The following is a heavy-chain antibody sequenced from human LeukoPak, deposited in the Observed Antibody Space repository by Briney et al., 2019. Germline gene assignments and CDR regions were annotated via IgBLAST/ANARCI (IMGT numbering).Heavy chain of an antibody. D-gene: IGHD3-10*01. CDR1: GGSISSGGYY. V-gene: IGHV4-31*03. J-gene: IGHJ3*02. CDR2: IYYSGST. Sequence: SQTLSLTCTVSGGSISSGGYYWSWIRQHPGKGLEWIGYIYYSGSTYYNPSLKSRVTISVDTSKNQFSLKLSSVTAADTAVYYCARSDHEWFGMAFDIWGQGTMVTVSS. CDR3: ARSDHEWFGMAFDI.